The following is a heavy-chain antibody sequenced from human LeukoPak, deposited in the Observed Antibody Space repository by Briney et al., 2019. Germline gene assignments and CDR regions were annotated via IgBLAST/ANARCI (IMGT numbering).Heavy chain of an antibody. CDR3: ARQGGSLNYHFNYLDV. CDR2: ISSDGKNE. CDR1: GFTFSSYG. Sequence: GGSLRLSCAASGFTFSSYGMHWVRQAPGKGLEWVALISSDGKNELYSNSVKGRFSISRDTSEYALYLQMNRLRPEDTATYFCARQGGSLNYHFNYLDVWGRGTTVTVSS. D-gene: IGHD4-11*01. J-gene: IGHJ6*03. V-gene: IGHV3-30*03.